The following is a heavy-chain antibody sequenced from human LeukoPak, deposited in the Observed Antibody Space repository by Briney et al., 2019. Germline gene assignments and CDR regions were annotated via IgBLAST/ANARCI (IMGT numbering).Heavy chain of an antibody. V-gene: IGHV3-48*01. Sequence: GGSLRLSCGASGFTFNCYSMNWVRQAPGKGVEWVSYISSSTSRIYYADSVKGRFTISSDNSKNTLYLQMNSLRAEDTAIYYCAKLIRQLVDPWGQGTLVTVSS. D-gene: IGHD6-13*01. CDR3: AKLIRQLVDP. CDR2: ISSSTSRI. J-gene: IGHJ5*02. CDR1: GFTFNCYS.